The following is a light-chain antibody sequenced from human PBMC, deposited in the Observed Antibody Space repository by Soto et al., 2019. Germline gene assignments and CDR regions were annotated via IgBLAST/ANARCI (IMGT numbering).Light chain of an antibody. CDR2: AAF. CDR3: QQLRMYPST. CDR1: QDIAIY. V-gene: IGKV1-9*01. J-gene: IGKJ4*01. Sequence: IQLTQSPSSLSASVGDRVTITCRASQDIAIYFAWYQQKPGEAPKLLIYAAFTLYGGVPSRCSGSGSGTDFALTITSLQAEDFATYYCQQLRMYPSTFGGGTKVEIK.